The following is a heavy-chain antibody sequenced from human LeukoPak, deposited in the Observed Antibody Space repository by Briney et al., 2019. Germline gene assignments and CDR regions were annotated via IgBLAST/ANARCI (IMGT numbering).Heavy chain of an antibody. CDR2: INPNSGGT. J-gene: IGHJ6*02. Sequence: ASVKVSCKASGYTFTGYYMHWVRQAPGQGLERMGWINPNSGGTNYAQKFQGRVTMTRDTSISTAYMELSRLRSDDTAVYYCAREASFIAAEPYYYYGMDVWGQGTTVTVSS. CDR3: AREASFIAAEPYYYYGMDV. CDR1: GYTFTGYY. V-gene: IGHV1-2*02. D-gene: IGHD6-6*01.